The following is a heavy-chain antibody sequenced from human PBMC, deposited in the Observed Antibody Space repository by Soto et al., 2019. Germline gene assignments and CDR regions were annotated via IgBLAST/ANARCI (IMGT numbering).Heavy chain of an antibody. CDR2: FDPEDGET. Sequence: ASVKVSCKVSGYTLTELSMHWVRQAPGKGLEWMGGFDPEDGETIYAQKFQGRVTMTEDTSTDTAYMELSSLRSEDTAVYYCATSVTIFGVVKFYYYYGMDVWGQGTTVTVSS. J-gene: IGHJ6*02. CDR3: ATSVTIFGVVKFYYYYGMDV. CDR1: GYTLTELS. D-gene: IGHD3-3*01. V-gene: IGHV1-24*01.